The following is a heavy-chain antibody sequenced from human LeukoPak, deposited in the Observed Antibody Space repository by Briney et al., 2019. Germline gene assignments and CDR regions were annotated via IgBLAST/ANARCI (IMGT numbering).Heavy chain of an antibody. Sequence: PGGSLRLSCAASGFTFSSYSMNWVRPAPGKGLEWVSSISSSSSYIYYADSVKGRFTISRDNAKNSLYLQMNSLRAEDTAVYYCASLQSVATIFYWGQGTLVTVSS. CDR3: ASLQSVATIFY. CDR2: ISSSSSYI. J-gene: IGHJ4*02. D-gene: IGHD5-12*01. CDR1: GFTFSSYS. V-gene: IGHV3-21*01.